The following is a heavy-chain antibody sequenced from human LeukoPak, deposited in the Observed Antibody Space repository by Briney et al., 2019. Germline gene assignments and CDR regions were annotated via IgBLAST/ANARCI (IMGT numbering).Heavy chain of an antibody. CDR3: AKDPRQQQLVPY. V-gene: IGHV3-23*01. J-gene: IGHJ4*02. CDR1: GFTFSSYA. CDR2: ISGSGGST. D-gene: IGHD6-13*01. Sequence: GVSLRLSCAASGFTFSSYATSWVRQAPGKGLEWVSAISGSGGSTYYADSVKGRFTISRDNSKNTLYLQMNSLRAEDTAVYYCAKDPRQQQLVPYWGQGTLVTVSS.